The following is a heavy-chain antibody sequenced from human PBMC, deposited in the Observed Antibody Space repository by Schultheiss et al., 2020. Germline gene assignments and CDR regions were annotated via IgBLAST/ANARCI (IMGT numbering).Heavy chain of an antibody. CDR1: GFTFSSYG. Sequence: GGSLRLSCAASGFTFSSYGMHCVRQAPVKGLEWVAVISYDGSNKYYADSVKGRFTISRDNSKNTLYLQMNSLRAEDTAVYYCAKGSIVVVPAAMSGWGQGTLVTVSS. V-gene: IGHV3-30*18. CDR3: AKGSIVVVPAAMSG. D-gene: IGHD2-2*01. J-gene: IGHJ4*02. CDR2: ISYDGSNK.